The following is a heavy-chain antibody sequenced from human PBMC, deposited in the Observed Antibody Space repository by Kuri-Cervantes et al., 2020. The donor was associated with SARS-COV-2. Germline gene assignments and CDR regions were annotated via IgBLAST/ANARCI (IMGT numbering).Heavy chain of an antibody. V-gene: IGHV3-48*01. D-gene: IGHD7-27*01. J-gene: IGHJ3*02. CDR2: ISSSSSTI. CDR3: ARESGVDWGSDAFDI. Sequence: LSLTCAASGFTFSSYSMNWVRQAPGKGLEWVSYISSSSSTIYYADSVKGRFTISRDNVKNSLYLQMNSLRAEDTAVYYCARESGVDWGSDAFDIWGKGTMVTVSS. CDR1: GFTFSSYS.